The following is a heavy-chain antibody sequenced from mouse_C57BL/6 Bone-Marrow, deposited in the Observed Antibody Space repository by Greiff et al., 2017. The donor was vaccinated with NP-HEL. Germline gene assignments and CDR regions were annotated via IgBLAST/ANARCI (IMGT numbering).Heavy chain of an antibody. CDR3: ARSGTYYYGSSWGFAY. D-gene: IGHD1-1*01. CDR2: ILPGSGST. CDR1: GYTFTGYW. V-gene: IGHV1-9*01. Sequence: VMLVESGAELMKPGASVKLSCKATGYTFTGYWIEWVKQRPGHGLEWIGEILPGSGSTNYNEKFKGKATFTADTSSNTAYMQLSSLTTEDSAIYYCARSGTYYYGSSWGFAYWGQGTLVTVSA. J-gene: IGHJ3*01.